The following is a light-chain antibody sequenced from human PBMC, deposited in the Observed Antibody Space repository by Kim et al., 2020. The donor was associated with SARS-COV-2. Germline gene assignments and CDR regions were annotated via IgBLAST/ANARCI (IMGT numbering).Light chain of an antibody. V-gene: IGLV6-57*01. CDR3: QSYDSSNWG. Sequence: NFMLTQPHSVSESPGKTVTISCTRSSGNIASNYVQWYQQRPGSSPTTVIYEDNQRPSGVPDRFSGSIDSSSNSASLTISGLKTEDEADYYCQSYDSSNWGFGGGTQLTVL. CDR2: EDN. CDR1: SGNIASNY. J-gene: IGLJ3*02.